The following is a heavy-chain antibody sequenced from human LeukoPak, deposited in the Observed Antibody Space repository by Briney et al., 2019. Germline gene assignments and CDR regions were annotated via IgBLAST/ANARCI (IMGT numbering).Heavy chain of an antibody. D-gene: IGHD3-22*01. Sequence: SETLSLTCTVSGGSISSYYWSWIRQPAGKGLEWIGRIYTSGSTNYNPSLKSRVTMSVDTSKNQFSLKLSSVTAADTAVYYCARAPDYYDSSGYLWYYFDHWGQGTLVTVSS. J-gene: IGHJ4*02. CDR2: IYTSGST. CDR1: GGSISSYY. V-gene: IGHV4-4*07. CDR3: ARAPDYYDSSGYLWYYFDH.